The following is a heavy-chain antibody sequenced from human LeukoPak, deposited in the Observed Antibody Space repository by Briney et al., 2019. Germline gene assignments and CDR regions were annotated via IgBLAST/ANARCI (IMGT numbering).Heavy chain of an antibody. D-gene: IGHD1-14*01. CDR2: IYYSGNT. CDR3: ARSGTLRYYFDY. J-gene: IGHJ4*02. CDR1: GGSISSYY. V-gene: IGHV4-59*01. Sequence: SETLSLTCTVSGGSISSYYWSWIRQPPGKWLEWIGYIYYSGNTNYNPSLKSRVTISVDTSKNQFSLKLSSVTAADTAVYYCARSGTLRYYFDYWGQRTLVTVSS.